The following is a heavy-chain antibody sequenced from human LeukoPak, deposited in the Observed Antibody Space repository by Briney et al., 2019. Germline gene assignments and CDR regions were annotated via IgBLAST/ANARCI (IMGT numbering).Heavy chain of an antibody. V-gene: IGHV4-34*01. CDR1: SGSFSGYY. CDR3: ARGFATMVRGVVLDF. CDR2: IYHSGST. Sequence: PSETLSLTCAVYSGSFSGYYWSWIRQPPGKGLEWIGEIYHSGSTNYNPSLKSRVTISVDTSKNQFSLKLSSVTAVDTAVYYCARGFATMVRGVVLDFWGQGTLVTVSS. D-gene: IGHD3-10*01. J-gene: IGHJ4*02.